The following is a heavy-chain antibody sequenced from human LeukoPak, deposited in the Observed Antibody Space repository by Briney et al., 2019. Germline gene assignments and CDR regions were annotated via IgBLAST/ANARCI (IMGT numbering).Heavy chain of an antibody. CDR1: GFTFSSYA. Sequence: PGGSLRLSCEASGFTFSSYAMHWVRQAPGKGLEWVAFIRYDGSNKYYADSVKGRFTISRDNSKNTLYLQMNSLRAEDTAVYYCAKKDSSPFDYWGQGTLVTVSS. CDR3: AKKDSSPFDY. J-gene: IGHJ4*02. CDR2: IRYDGSNK. V-gene: IGHV3-30*02. D-gene: IGHD4-11*01.